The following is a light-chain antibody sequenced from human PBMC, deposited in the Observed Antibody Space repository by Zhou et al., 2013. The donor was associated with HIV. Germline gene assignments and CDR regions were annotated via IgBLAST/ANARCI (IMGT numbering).Light chain of an antibody. CDR3: MQTLQTSIT. CDR1: QSLLNSNGYNY. J-gene: IGKJ5*01. Sequence: DIVMTQSPLSLPVTPGEPASISCRSSQSLLNSNGYNYLDWYLQRPGQSPQLLIYLGSNRASGVPDRFTGGGSGTDFTLKISRVEAEDIGVYYCMQTLQTSITFGQGTRLEIK. CDR2: LGS. V-gene: IGKV2-28*01.